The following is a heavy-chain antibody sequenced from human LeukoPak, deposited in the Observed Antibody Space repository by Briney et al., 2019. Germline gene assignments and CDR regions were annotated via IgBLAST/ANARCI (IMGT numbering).Heavy chain of an antibody. Sequence: SETLSLTCPVSGGSISSYYLSWIRQPPGEGLEWVGYIYYSGSTNYNPSLKSRVTISVDTSKNQFSLKLSSVTAADTAVYYCARLVGYYDSSGYFITTLFGYWGQGTLVTVSS. CDR3: ARLVGYYDSSGYFITTLFGY. D-gene: IGHD3-22*01. V-gene: IGHV4-59*08. J-gene: IGHJ4*02. CDR1: GGSISSYY. CDR2: IYYSGST.